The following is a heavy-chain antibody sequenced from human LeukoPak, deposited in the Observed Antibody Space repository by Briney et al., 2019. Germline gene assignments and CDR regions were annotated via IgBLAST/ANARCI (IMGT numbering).Heavy chain of an antibody. CDR2: IVVGSGNT. Sequence: SVKASCKASGFTFTSSAVQWVRQARGQRLEWIGWIVVGSGNTNYAQKFQERVTITRDMSTSTAYMELSSLRSEDTAVYYYAAEGIAAAGTSQMLDYWGQGTLVTVSS. CDR1: GFTFTSSA. V-gene: IGHV1-58*01. J-gene: IGHJ4*02. CDR3: AAEGIAAAGTSQMLDY. D-gene: IGHD6-13*01.